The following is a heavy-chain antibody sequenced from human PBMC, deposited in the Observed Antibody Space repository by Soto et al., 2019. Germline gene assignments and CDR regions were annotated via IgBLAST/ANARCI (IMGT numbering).Heavy chain of an antibody. Sequence: SETLSLTCTVSGGSVSSGSHYWSWIRQPPGKGLEWIGYIYYSGSTNFNPSLKSRVTISVDTSKNQFSLKLSSVTAADTAVYYCARGRDYGDYVVDWHFDLWGRGTLVTVSS. CDR3: ARGRDYGDYVVDWHFDL. D-gene: IGHD4-17*01. V-gene: IGHV4-61*01. CDR2: IYYSGST. CDR1: GGSVSSGSHY. J-gene: IGHJ2*01.